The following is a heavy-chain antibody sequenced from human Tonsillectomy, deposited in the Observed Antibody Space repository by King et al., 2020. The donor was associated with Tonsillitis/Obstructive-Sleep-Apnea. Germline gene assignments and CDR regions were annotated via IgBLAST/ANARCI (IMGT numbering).Heavy chain of an antibody. V-gene: IGHV4-39*01. CDR2: IYYSGST. J-gene: IGHJ6*02. CDR1: GGSISSSSYY. Sequence: QLQESGPGLVKPSETLSLTCTVSGGSISSSSYYWGWIRQPPGKGLEWIGSIYYSGSTYYNPSLKSRVTISVDTSKNQFSLKLSSVTAADTAVYYCAAPPPPRVHYSYYGMDVWGQGTTVTVSS. CDR3: AAPPPPRVHYSYYGMDV. D-gene: IGHD1-1*01.